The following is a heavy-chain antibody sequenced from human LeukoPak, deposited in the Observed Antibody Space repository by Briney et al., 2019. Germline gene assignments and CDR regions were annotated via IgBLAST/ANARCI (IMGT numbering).Heavy chain of an antibody. V-gene: IGHV1-69*05. CDR2: IIPIFGTA. J-gene: IGHJ6*03. CDR1: GGTFSSYA. Sequence: SVKVSCKASGGTFSSYAISWVRQAPGQGLEWMGGIIPIFGTANYAQKFQGRVTITTDESTSTAYMELSSLRSEDTAVYYCAGSRITIFGVPNPDYYYYMDVWGKGTTVTVSS. CDR3: AGSRITIFGVPNPDYYYYMDV. D-gene: IGHD3-3*01.